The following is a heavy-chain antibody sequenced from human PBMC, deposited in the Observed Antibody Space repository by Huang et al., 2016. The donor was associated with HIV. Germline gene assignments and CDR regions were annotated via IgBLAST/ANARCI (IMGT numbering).Heavy chain of an antibody. J-gene: IGHJ4*02. CDR2: ISSSDSTI. V-gene: IGHV3-48*01. CDR3: ARDLPGGITGVTVGLDY. D-gene: IGHD1-20*01. Sequence: EVQLVESGGGVVQPGGSLRLSCVASGFTFYTYSMNWVRQAPGKGLEWLSYISSSDSTINYADSVKGGFTISRDNAKNSLYLQMNSLRAEDTAVYYCARDLPGGITGVTVGLDYWGQGTLVSVSS. CDR1: GFTFYTYS.